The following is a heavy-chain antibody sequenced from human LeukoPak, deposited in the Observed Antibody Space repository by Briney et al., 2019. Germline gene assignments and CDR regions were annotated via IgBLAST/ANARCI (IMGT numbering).Heavy chain of an antibody. V-gene: IGHV3-23*01. CDR3: AKLIRAVTKYYFDY. D-gene: IGHD4-17*01. CDR2: ISGSGGST. CDR1: GFTFSSYA. Sequence: GVSLRLSCAASGFTFSSYAMSWVRQAPGKGLEWVSAISGSGGSTYYADSVKGRFTISRDNSKSTLYLQMNSLRAEDTAVYYCAKLIRAVTKYYFDYWAREPWSPSPQ. J-gene: IGHJ4*02.